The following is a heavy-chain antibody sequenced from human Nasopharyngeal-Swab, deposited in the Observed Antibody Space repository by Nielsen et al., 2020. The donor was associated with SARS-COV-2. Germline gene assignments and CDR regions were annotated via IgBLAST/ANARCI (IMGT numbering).Heavy chain of an antibody. Sequence: GESLKISCAASGFTFSSYAMHWVRQAPGKGPEWVAVISYDGSNKYYADSVKGRFTISRDNSKNTLYLQMNSLRAEDTAVYYCAGGQGTVTTYYYYGMDVWGQGTTVTVSS. V-gene: IGHV3-30*04. D-gene: IGHD4-17*01. CDR1: GFTFSSYA. CDR2: ISYDGSNK. CDR3: AGGQGTVTTYYYYGMDV. J-gene: IGHJ6*02.